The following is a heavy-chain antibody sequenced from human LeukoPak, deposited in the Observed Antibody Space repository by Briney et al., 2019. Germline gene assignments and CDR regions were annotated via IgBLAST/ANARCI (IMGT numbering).Heavy chain of an antibody. J-gene: IGHJ5*02. V-gene: IGHV1-18*01. CDR1: GYTFTSYG. CDR3: ARDSRIVYYDFWSGYYGWFDP. CDR2: ISAYNGNT. D-gene: IGHD3-3*01. Sequence: GASVKVSCKASGYTFTSYGISWVRQAPGQGLEWMGWISAYNGNTNYAQKLQGRVTMTTDTSTSTAYMELRSLRSDDTAVYCCARDSRIVYYDFWSGYYGWFDPWGQGTLVTVSS.